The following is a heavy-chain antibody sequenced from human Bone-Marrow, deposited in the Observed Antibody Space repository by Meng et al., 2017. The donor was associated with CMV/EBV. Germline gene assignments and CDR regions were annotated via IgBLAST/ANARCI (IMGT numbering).Heavy chain of an antibody. CDR1: GFTFSNYA. D-gene: IGHD3-3*01. J-gene: IGHJ6*02. V-gene: IGHV3-23*01. CDR2: ISGSGGST. CDR3: AKLAIFGVAKDYYGMDV. Sequence: GESLKISCAASGFTFSNYAMSWVRQAPGKGLEWVSVISGSGGSTYYADSVKGRFTISRDNSKNTLYLQMNSLRAEDTAVYYCAKLAIFGVAKDYYGMDVWGQGTTVTVSS.